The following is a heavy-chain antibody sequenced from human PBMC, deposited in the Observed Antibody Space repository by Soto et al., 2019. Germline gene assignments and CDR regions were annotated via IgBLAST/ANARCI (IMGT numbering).Heavy chain of an antibody. J-gene: IGHJ5*02. D-gene: IGHD6-13*01. CDR3: ASTLTAGYSSSSYSFDP. V-gene: IGHV5-10-1*01. CDR1: GYSFTSYW. CDR2: IDPSDSYT. Sequence: PGESLKISCKGSGYSFTSYWISWVRQMPGKGLEWMGRIDPSDSYTNYSPSFQGHVTISADKSISTAYLQWSSLKASDTAMYYCASTLTAGYSSSSYSFDPWGQGTLVTVSS.